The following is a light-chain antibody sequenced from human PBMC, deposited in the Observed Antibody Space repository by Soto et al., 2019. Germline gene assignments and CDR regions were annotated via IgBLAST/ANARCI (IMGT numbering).Light chain of an antibody. CDR1: QTVSSY. CDR2: DAS. Sequence: EIVLTQSPATLSLSPGDRATLSCRASQTVSSYLAWYQQKPGQAPRLLIYDASSRATGIPARFSGSGSGTDFTLTITSLEPEDFAVYYCQQRSDWPSTLGGGTKVEIK. CDR3: QQRSDWPST. V-gene: IGKV3-11*01. J-gene: IGKJ4*01.